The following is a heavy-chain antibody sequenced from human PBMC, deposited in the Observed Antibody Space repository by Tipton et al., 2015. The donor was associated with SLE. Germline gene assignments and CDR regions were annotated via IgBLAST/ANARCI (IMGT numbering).Heavy chain of an antibody. Sequence: SLRLSCAVSGFTFSSYWMSWVRQAPGEGLEWVANIRHDGSERYYVDSVEDRFTISRDNAKNSLFLQMNSLRAEDTAVYYCARDLTSFYGMDVWGQGTTVTVSS. CDR2: IRHDGSER. CDR1: GFTFSSYW. CDR3: ARDLTSFYGMDV. V-gene: IGHV3-7*01. D-gene: IGHD3-9*01. J-gene: IGHJ6*02.